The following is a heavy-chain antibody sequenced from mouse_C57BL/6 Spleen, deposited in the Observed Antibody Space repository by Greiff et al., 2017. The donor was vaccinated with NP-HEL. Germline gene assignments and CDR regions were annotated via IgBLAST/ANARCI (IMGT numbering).Heavy chain of an antibody. Sequence: QVQLQQPGAELVKPGASVKMSRKASGYTFTSYWITWVKQRPGQGLEWIGDIYPGSGSTNYNEKFKSKATLTVDTSSSTAYMQLSSLTSEDSAVYYCARAYYSNPIAYWGQGTLVTVSA. CDR3: ARAYYSNPIAY. CDR1: GYTFTSYW. D-gene: IGHD2-5*01. CDR2: IYPGSGST. V-gene: IGHV1-55*01. J-gene: IGHJ3*01.